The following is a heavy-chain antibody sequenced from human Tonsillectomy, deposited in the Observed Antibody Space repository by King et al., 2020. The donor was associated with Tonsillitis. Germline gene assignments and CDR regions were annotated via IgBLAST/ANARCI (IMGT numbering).Heavy chain of an antibody. V-gene: IGHV3-21*01. Sequence: VQLVESGGGLVKPGGSLRLSCAASGFTFSSYSMNWVRQAPGKGLEWVSSISSSSSYIYYADSVKGRFTISRDNAKNSLYLQMNSLRAEETAVYYCARDLEYSSGWYIDYWGQGTLVTVSS. CDR3: ARDLEYSSGWYIDY. CDR2: ISSSSSYI. D-gene: IGHD6-19*01. J-gene: IGHJ4*02. CDR1: GFTFSSYS.